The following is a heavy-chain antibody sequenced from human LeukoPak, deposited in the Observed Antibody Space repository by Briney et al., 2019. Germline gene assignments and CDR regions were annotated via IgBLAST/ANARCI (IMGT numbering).Heavy chain of an antibody. J-gene: IGHJ4*02. CDR3: AREGVAVAGGFDY. V-gene: IGHV3-21*01. D-gene: IGHD6-19*01. Sequence: GGSLRLSCAASGFTFSSYSMNWVRQAPGKGLEWVSSISSSSYIYYADSVKGRFTISRDNAKNSLYLQMNSLRAEDTAVYYCAREGVAVAGGFDYWGQGTLVTVSS. CDR1: GFTFSSYS. CDR2: ISSSSYI.